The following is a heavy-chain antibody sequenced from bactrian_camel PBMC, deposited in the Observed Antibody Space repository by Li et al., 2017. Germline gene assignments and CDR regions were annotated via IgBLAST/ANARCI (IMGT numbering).Heavy chain of an antibody. CDR2: TYSDGSKT. Sequence: QVQLVESGGGLLQPGGSLRLSWAASGFTSDAYAMGWIRQGPGKGLKWVSSTYSDGSKTYYADPVKGRFTISRDNARNTVHLQMNSLKSEDTALYYCASAINTWSDYWGQGTQVTVS. CDR3: ASAINTWSDY. V-gene: IGHV3S7*01. CDR1: GFTSDAYA. J-gene: IGHJ4*01. D-gene: IGHD6*01.